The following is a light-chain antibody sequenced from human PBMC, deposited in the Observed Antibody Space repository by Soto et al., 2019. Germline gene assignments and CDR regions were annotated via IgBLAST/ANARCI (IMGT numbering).Light chain of an antibody. CDR1: QSVSSN. V-gene: IGKV3-11*01. J-gene: IGKJ4*01. CDR2: GAS. Sequence: EIVMTQSPATLSVSPGERATLSCRASQSVSSNLAWYQQKPGQAPRLLIYGASSRATGIPDRFSGSGSGTDFTLTISGLEPEDFAVYYCQQRGSWPQYTFGGGTKVDIK. CDR3: QQRGSWPQYT.